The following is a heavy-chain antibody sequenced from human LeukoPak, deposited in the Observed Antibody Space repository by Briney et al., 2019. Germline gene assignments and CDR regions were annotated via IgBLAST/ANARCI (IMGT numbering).Heavy chain of an antibody. V-gene: IGHV3-23*01. CDR1: GITLSNYG. D-gene: IGHD3-22*01. Sequence: PGGSLRLSCAVSGITLSNYGMSWVRQAPGKGLKWVAGISDSGGSTNYADSVKGRFTISRDNPKNTLYLQMNSLRAEDTAVYFCAKRGVVIRVILVGFHKEAYYFDSWGQGALVTVSS. CDR2: ISDSGGST. J-gene: IGHJ4*02. CDR3: AKRGVVIRVILVGFHKEAYYFDS.